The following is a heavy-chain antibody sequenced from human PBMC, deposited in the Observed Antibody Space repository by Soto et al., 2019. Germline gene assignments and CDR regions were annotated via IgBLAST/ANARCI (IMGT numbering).Heavy chain of an antibody. D-gene: IGHD3-10*01. CDR1: GGTFSSYT. Sequence: QVQLVQSGAEVKKPGSSVKVSCKASGGTFSSYTISWVRQAPGQGLEWMGRIIPILGIANYAQKFQGRVTIPADKSTRTAYMDLSSLRSEDTAVYYCAGDAEEFDWFDPWGQGTLVTVSS. J-gene: IGHJ5*02. CDR3: AGDAEEFDWFDP. V-gene: IGHV1-69*08. CDR2: IIPILGIA.